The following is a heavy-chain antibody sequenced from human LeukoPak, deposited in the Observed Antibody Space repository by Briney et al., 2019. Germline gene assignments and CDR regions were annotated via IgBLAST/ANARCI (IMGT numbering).Heavy chain of an antibody. CDR3: AREGGHYRHLIH. J-gene: IGHJ4*02. V-gene: IGHV4-4*02. CDR1: GGSITNTNY. Sequence: SETLSLTCGVSGGSITNTNYWTWVRQPPGKGLEWIGEVNLQGSTNYNPSLMGRVAISVDTSENHISLQLTSVTAADTAVYYCAREGGHYRHLIHSGRGTLVTVSS. CDR2: VNLQGST. D-gene: IGHD3-22*01.